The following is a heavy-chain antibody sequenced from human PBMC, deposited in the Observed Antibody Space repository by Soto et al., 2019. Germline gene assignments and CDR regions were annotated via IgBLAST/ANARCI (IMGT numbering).Heavy chain of an antibody. CDR3: TTGFSSSWYAGVDY. J-gene: IGHJ4*02. Sequence: EVQLVESGGGLVKPGGSLRLSCAASCFTFSNACMSWVRQAPGKGLEWVGRIKSKTDGGTTDYAAPVKGRFTISRDDSKNTLYLQRNSLKTEDTAVYYCTTGFSSSWYAGVDYWGQGTLVTVSS. CDR1: CFTFSNAC. CDR2: IKSKTDGGTT. V-gene: IGHV3-15*01. D-gene: IGHD6-13*01.